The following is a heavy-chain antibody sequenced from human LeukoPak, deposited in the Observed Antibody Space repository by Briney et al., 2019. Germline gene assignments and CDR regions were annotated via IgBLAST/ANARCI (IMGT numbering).Heavy chain of an antibody. CDR1: GFTLSSYE. CDR3: AKEQRGYSGYAVGSCFDP. J-gene: IGHJ5*02. D-gene: IGHD5-12*01. Sequence: RAGGSLRLSCTVSGFTLSSYEMSWIRQAPGKGLEWVSSIDYDGGSGHYADAVKGRFTISRDNSNNTLYLQMNSLGAEDTAVYYCAKEQRGYSGYAVGSCFDPWGQGTLVTVSS. V-gene: IGHV3-23*01. CDR2: IDYDGGSG.